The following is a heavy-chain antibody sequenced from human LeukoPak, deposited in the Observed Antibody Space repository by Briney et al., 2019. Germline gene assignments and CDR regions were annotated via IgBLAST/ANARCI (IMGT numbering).Heavy chain of an antibody. D-gene: IGHD3-10*01. V-gene: IGHV3-33*01. CDR3: ARAGHYYGSGSYYSNFDY. CDR2: IWYDGSNK. CDR1: GFTFSSYG. Sequence: PGRSLRLSCAASGFTFSSYGMHWVRQAPGKGLEGVAVIWYDGSNKYYADSVKGRFTISRDNSKTTLYLQMNSLRAEDTAVYYCARAGHYYGSGSYYSNFDYWGQGTLVTVSS. J-gene: IGHJ4*02.